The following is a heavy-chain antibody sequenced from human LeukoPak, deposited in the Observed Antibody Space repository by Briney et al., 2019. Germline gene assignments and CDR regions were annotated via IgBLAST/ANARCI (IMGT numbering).Heavy chain of an antibody. CDR1: EFSFGSNY. Sequence: GGSLRLSCAASEFSFGSNYMTWVRQAPGKGLEWVSLIYSGGSTYYADSVKGRFTISRDNSKNTLYLQMNSLRAEDTAVYYCARGSIVGATFDYFDYWGQGTLVTVSS. CDR2: IYSGGST. V-gene: IGHV3-66*01. D-gene: IGHD1-26*01. CDR3: ARGSIVGATFDYFDY. J-gene: IGHJ4*02.